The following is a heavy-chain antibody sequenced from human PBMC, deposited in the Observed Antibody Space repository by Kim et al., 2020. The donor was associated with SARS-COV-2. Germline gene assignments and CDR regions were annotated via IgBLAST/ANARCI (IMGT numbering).Heavy chain of an antibody. CDR1: GGSISSSSYY. CDR2: IYYSGST. J-gene: IGHJ6*01. V-gene: IGHV4-39*01. Sequence: SETLSLTCTVSGGSISSSSYYWGWIRQPPGKGLEWIGSIYYSGSTYYNPSLKRRVTISVDTSKNQFSLMLRSVTAADTAVYYCATEIVVAVIRYYSYAM. CDR3: ATEIVVAVIRYYSYAM. D-gene: IGHD6-19*01.